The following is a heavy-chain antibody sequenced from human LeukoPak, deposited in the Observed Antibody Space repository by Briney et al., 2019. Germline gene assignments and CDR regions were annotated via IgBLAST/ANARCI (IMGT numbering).Heavy chain of an antibody. CDR2: INHSGST. CDR1: GGPFSGYY. CDR3: ARIRLAVTSVLIDY. J-gene: IGHJ4*02. Sequence: SETLSLTCAVYGGPFSGYYWSWIRQPPGKGLEWIGEINHSGSTSYNPSLKSRVTISVDTSKNQFSLKLSSVTAADTAAYYCARIRLAVTSVLIDYWGQGTLVTVSS. D-gene: IGHD4-17*01. V-gene: IGHV4-34*01.